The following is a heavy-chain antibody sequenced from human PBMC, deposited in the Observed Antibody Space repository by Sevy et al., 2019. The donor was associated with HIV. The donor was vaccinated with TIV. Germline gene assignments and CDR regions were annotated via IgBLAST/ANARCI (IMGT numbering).Heavy chain of an antibody. J-gene: IGHJ4*02. CDR2: INPTSSST. CDR1: GYNFNNYY. CDR3: ARGDGTGRCFDS. Sequence: ASVKVSCKASGYNFNNYYIHWVRQAPGQGLQWMGVINPTSSSTYYPPKFQGRVTMTRDTSTSTVSLDLSSLRSEDTAVYYCARGDGTGRCFDSWGQRTLVTVSS. V-gene: IGHV1-46*02. D-gene: IGHD1-26*01.